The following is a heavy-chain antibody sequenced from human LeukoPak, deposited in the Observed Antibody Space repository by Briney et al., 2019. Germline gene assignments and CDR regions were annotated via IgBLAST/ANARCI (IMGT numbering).Heavy chain of an antibody. CDR3: ARCGSSGWTYYYYYMDV. CDR2: IYYSGST. Sequence: SETLSLTCTVSGGSISSYYWSWLRQPPGKGLEWIGYIYYSGSTNYNPSLKSRVTISVDTSKNQFSLKLSSVTAADTAVYYCARCGSSGWTYYYYYMDVWGKGTTVTVSS. CDR1: GGSISSYY. D-gene: IGHD6-19*01. J-gene: IGHJ6*03. V-gene: IGHV4-59*01.